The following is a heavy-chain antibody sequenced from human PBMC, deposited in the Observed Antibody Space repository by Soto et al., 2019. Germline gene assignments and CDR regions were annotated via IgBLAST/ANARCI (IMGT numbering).Heavy chain of an antibody. Sequence: EVQLVESGGGLVQPGGSLRLSCAASGFTFSSYSMNWVRQAPGKGLEWVSYISSSSSTIYYADSVKGRFTISRDNAKNSLYLQMNSLRAEDTAVYYCAMITFGGVIAPFDYWGQGTLVTVSS. CDR3: AMITFGGVIAPFDY. CDR2: ISSSSSTI. V-gene: IGHV3-48*01. J-gene: IGHJ4*02. D-gene: IGHD3-16*02. CDR1: GFTFSSYS.